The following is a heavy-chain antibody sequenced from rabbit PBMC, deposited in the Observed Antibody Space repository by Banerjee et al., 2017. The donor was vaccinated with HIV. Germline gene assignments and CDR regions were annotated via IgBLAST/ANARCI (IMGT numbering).Heavy chain of an antibody. V-gene: IGHV1S45*01. CDR1: GFSFSNKYV. CDR3: ASGYSDVYFNL. J-gene: IGHJ4*01. D-gene: IGHD1-1*01. CDR2: INSSSGNT. Sequence: QEQLEESGGDLVKPEGSLTLTCTASGFSFSNKYVMSWVRQAPGKGLEWIACINSSSGNTVYATWAKGRFTISKTSSTTVTLQMTSLTAADTATYFCASGYSDVYFNLWGPGTLVTVS.